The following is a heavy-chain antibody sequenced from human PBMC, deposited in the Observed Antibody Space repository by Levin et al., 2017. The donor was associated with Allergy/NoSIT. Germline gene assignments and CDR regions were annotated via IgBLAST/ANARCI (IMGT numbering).Heavy chain of an antibody. V-gene: IGHV2-70*13. D-gene: IGHD1-26*01. Sequence: SGPTLVKPTQTLTLTCTFSGFSLSTSEMCVSWIRQPPGKALEWLAVIHGDDDQYYSTSLKTRLTISKDTSKNQVVLTMSNMDPVDTATYYCARAGSNGRTSEAFDTWGQGTMVTVSS. J-gene: IGHJ3*02. CDR3: ARAGSNGRTSEAFDT. CDR1: GFSLSTSEMC. CDR2: IHGDDDQ.